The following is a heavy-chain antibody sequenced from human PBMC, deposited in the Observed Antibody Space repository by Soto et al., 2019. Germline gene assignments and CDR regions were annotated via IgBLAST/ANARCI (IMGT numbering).Heavy chain of an antibody. CDR2: IFPSDCVT. J-gene: IGHJ4*02. CDR3: VRGMDRNSAGF. D-gene: IGHD2-2*03. CDR1: GYTFTNYW. Sequence: GESLKISCKASGYTFTNYWIGWVRQVPGEGLEWMGFIFPSDCVTRYSPSFQGQVTISVDKSVDTTYLQWGSLKASDTAMYYCVRGMDRNSAGFWGLGTMVTVSS. V-gene: IGHV5-51*01.